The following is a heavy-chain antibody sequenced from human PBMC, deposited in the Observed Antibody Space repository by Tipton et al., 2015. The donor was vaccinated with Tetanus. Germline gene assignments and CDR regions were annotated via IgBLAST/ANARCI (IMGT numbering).Heavy chain of an antibody. D-gene: IGHD5-24*01. CDR1: GGSISSTDYY. J-gene: IGHJ4*02. V-gene: IGHV4-30-4*01. Sequence: TLSLTCSVSGGSISSTDYYWSWIRQPPGKGLEWIGYMYHSGQAYYNSSLKSRVVILVDTSKNQFSLKLSSVTAADTGVYYCARGLDAYKCGNNWGQGALVTVSS. CDR2: MYHSGQA. CDR3: ARGLDAYKCGNN.